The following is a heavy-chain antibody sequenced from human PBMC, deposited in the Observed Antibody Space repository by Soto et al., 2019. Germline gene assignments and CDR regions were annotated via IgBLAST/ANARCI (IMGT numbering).Heavy chain of an antibody. V-gene: IGHV4-61*01. CDR2: QTGSS. CDR3: GVYKAGSGGNGD. J-gene: IGHJ1*01. CDR1: GVSVTSGSHH. D-gene: IGHD6-19*01. Sequence: QVQVQESGPGLVKPSETLSLTCAVSGVSVTSGSHHFLWIRQPPGKGLEWIGQTGSSNYNPSLKSRISISLDTSKHQFSLKVSSVTSADTAVYYCGVYKAGSGGNGDCGQGTLVTISS.